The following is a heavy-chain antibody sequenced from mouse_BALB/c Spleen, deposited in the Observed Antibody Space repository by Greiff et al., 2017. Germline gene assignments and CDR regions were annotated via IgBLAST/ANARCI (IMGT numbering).Heavy chain of an antibody. CDR3: ARSGDDYFAY. J-gene: IGHJ3*01. V-gene: IGHV1S56*01. D-gene: IGHD2-4*01. CDR2: IYPGNVNT. CDR1: GYTFTSYY. Sequence: QVQLKESGPELVKPGASVRISCKASGYTFTSYYIHWVKQRPGQGLEWIGWIYPGNVNTKYNEKFKGKATLTADKSSSTAYMQLSSLTSEDSAVYFCARSGDDYFAYWGQGTLVTVSA.